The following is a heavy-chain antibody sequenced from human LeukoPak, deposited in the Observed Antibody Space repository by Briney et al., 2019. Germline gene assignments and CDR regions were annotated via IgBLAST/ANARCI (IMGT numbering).Heavy chain of an antibody. CDR3: ARRLEVGASDLDY. CDR2: IRNKANNYAT. CDR1: GFIFSGSA. Sequence: QTGGSLRLSCAASGFIFSGSAIHWVRQTSGKGLEWVGRIRNKANNYATSYAASVKGRFTISRDDSKNTAFLQLNSLETEDTATYYCARRLEVGASDLDYWGQGTLVTVSS. V-gene: IGHV3-73*01. D-gene: IGHD1-26*01. J-gene: IGHJ4*02.